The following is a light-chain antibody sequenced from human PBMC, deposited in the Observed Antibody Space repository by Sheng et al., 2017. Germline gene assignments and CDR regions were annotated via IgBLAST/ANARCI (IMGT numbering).Light chain of an antibody. J-gene: IGKJ4*01. V-gene: IGKV1-39*01. CDR3: QQSFSFPLT. CDR2: AAS. Sequence: DIQMTQSPSSLSASVGDRVTITCRASLIINNYLHWYQQKPGKAPKLLLYAASNLQSGVPSRFSGSGFGTDFTLTISRLQPEDFATYYCQQSFSFPLTFGGGTKLEIK. CDR1: LIINNY.